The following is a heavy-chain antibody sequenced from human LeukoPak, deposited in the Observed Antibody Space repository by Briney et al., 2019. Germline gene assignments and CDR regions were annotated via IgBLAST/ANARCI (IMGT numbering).Heavy chain of an antibody. CDR3: AKDLGRYRNNCFDY. D-gene: IGHD1-26*01. Sequence: GGSLRLSCAASGFTVSSDYMSWVRQPPGKGLEWVSVIYSGGSTNYADSVKGRFTISRDNSKNTLHLQMNSRRVEDTAVYYCAKDLGRYRNNCFDYWGQGTLVTVSS. J-gene: IGHJ4*02. CDR1: GFTVSSDY. V-gene: IGHV3-53*01. CDR2: IYSGGST.